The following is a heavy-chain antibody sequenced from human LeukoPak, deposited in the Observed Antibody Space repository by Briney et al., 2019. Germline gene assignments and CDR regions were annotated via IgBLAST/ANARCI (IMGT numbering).Heavy chain of an antibody. D-gene: IGHD4-17*01. CDR2: ISGDSSST. CDR1: GFSFDDYA. Sequence: PGGSLRLSCAASGFSFDDYAMHWVRQAPGKGLEWVSLISGDSSSTYYADSVKGRFTISRDNSKNSLYLQMNSLRTEDTALYYCAKDMRNYGDYVPYFDYWGQGTLVTVSS. CDR3: AKDMRNYGDYVPYFDY. V-gene: IGHV3-43*02. J-gene: IGHJ4*02.